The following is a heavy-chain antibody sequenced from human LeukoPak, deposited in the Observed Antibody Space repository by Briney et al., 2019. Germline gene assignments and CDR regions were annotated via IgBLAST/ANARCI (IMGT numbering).Heavy chain of an antibody. Sequence: PSQTLSLTCTVSGGSISSGGYYWRWIRQPPGKGLEWIGYIYHSGSTYYNPSLKSRVTISVDRSKNQFSLKLSSVTAADTAVYYCAREGWDYGGNSGWFDPWGQGTLVTVSS. D-gene: IGHD4-23*01. CDR2: IYHSGST. CDR1: GGSISSGGYY. V-gene: IGHV4-30-2*01. CDR3: AREGWDYGGNSGWFDP. J-gene: IGHJ5*02.